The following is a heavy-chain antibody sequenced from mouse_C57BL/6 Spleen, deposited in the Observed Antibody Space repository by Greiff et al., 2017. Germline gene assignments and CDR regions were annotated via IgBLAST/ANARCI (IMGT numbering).Heavy chain of an antibody. CDR3: AMKDYYGSSYETY. D-gene: IGHD1-1*01. Sequence: QVQLQQPGAELVKPGASVKVSCKASGYTFTSYWMHWVKQRPGQGLEWIGRIHPSDSDTNYNQKFKGKATLTVDKSSSTAYMQLSSLTSADSAVYYCAMKDYYGSSYETYWGQGTLVTVSA. CDR2: IHPSDSDT. V-gene: IGHV1-74*01. J-gene: IGHJ3*01. CDR1: GYTFTSYW.